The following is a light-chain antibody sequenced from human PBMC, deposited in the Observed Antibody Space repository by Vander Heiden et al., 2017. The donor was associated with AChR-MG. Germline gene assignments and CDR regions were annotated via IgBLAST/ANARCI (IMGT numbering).Light chain of an antibody. Sequence: IVMTQSPDSLVLSLGERATINGQSSHSVLYSSNTKNSLAWYQQKPGQPTKLLIYWASNRESGVPDRFSGSGSGTDFTLTISSLQAEDVAVYYCQQYYSTPWTFGQGTKVEIK. CDR1: HSVLYSSNTKNS. CDR2: WAS. CDR3: QQYYSTPWT. V-gene: IGKV4-1*01. J-gene: IGKJ1*01.